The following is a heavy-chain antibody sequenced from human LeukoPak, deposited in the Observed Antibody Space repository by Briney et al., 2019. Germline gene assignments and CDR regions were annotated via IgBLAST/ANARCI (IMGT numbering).Heavy chain of an antibody. Sequence: ASVKVSCKAFGYTFTSNYMHWVRQAPAQGLGWMGVISPSGGSTSYAQKFQGRVTLTRDMSTSTDYLELSSLRSEDTAVYYCARDNSVGDAAWWFNPWGQGTLVTVSS. CDR1: GYTFTSNY. D-gene: IGHD2-15*01. CDR3: ARDNSVGDAAWWFNP. CDR2: ISPSGGST. J-gene: IGHJ5*02. V-gene: IGHV1-46*01.